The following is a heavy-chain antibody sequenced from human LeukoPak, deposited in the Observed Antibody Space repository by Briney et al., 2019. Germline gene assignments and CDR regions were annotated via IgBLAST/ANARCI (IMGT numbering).Heavy chain of an antibody. V-gene: IGHV3-21*01. CDR2: IDSSGGYM. D-gene: IGHD3-10*02. CDR1: GFTFNTYS. J-gene: IGHJ6*04. CDR3: AELGITMIGGV. Sequence: GGSLRLSCEASGFTFNTYSMNWARQAPGKGLEWVSSIDSSGGYMFYADSVKGRFTISRDNAKNSLYLQMNSLRAEDTAVYYCAELGITMIGGVWGKGTTVTISS.